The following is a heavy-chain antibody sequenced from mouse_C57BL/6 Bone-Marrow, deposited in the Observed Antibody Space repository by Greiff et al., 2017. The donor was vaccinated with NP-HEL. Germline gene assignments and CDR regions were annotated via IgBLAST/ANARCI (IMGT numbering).Heavy chain of an antibody. J-gene: IGHJ3*01. CDR1: GFTFSSYA. D-gene: IGHD1-1*01. Sequence: VQLVESGGGLVKPGGSLKLSCAASGFTFSSYAMSWVRQTPEKRLEWVATISDGGSYTYYPDNVKGRFTISRDNAKNKLYLQMSHLKSEDTAMYDCAKSLYYGSSYERFAYWGQGTLVTVSA. CDR3: AKSLYYGSSYERFAY. V-gene: IGHV5-4*01. CDR2: ISDGGSYT.